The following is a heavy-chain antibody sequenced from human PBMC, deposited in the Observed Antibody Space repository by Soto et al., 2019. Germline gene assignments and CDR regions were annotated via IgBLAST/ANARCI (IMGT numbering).Heavy chain of an antibody. D-gene: IGHD3-16*01. CDR1: GFTGSTKY. Sequence: EVQLVESGGGLVQPGGSLRLSCAASGFTGSTKYMSWVRQAPGKGLEWVSVIYSGDSTFYADSVRGRFTISRDNSKNPVNLQMNSLRAEDTAVYYCARDPWAADYWGQGTLVTVSS. CDR2: IYSGDST. J-gene: IGHJ4*02. V-gene: IGHV3-66*01. CDR3: ARDPWAADY.